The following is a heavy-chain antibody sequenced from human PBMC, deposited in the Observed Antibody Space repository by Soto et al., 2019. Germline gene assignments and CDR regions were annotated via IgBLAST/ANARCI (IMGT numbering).Heavy chain of an antibody. CDR2: IGSDGRRA. CDR3: AXDDDYGDNGLDY. D-gene: IGHD4-17*01. Sequence: QVQLVESGGGVVQPGGSLRLSCAAXGFTXGRHGMHWVRQAPGKGLEWVAVIGSDGRRASYADSVKGRFTISRDNGQNTLYLQMNSLRAEETAXXYCAXDDDYGDNGLDYWGQGTLVTVSS. V-gene: IGHV3-33*01. J-gene: IGHJ4*02. CDR1: GFTXGRHG.